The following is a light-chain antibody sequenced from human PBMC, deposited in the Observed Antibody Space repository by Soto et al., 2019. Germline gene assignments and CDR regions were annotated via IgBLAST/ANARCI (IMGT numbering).Light chain of an antibody. CDR1: QSVSSSY. CDR3: QQRSNWPPIT. J-gene: IGKJ5*01. CDR2: DAS. V-gene: IGKV3-11*01. Sequence: EIVLTQSPGTLSLSPGERVTLSCRAGQSVSSSYLAWYQQKPGQAPRLLIYDASNRATGIPARFSGSGSGTDFTLTISSLEPEDFAVYYCQQRSNWPPITFGQGTRLEIK.